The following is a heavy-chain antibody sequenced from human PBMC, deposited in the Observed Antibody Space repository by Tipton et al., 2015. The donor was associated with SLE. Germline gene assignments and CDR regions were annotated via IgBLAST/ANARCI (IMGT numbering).Heavy chain of an antibody. CDR2: IYNSGSP. V-gene: IGHV4-4*07. D-gene: IGHD3-10*01. J-gene: IGHJ3*02. Sequence: TLSLTCTVSCGSISPYFWTWIRQPARRGLEWIGRIYNSGSPNYNPSLKSRVIMSVDTSKNQFSLKLSSVTAADTAVYFCAATYYYSSGRTSFDNWGPGTLVTVSS. CDR1: CGSISPYF. CDR3: AATYYYSSGRTSFDN.